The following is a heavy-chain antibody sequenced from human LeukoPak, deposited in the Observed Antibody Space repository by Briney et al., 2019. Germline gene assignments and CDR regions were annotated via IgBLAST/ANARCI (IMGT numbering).Heavy chain of an antibody. CDR1: GYTLTELS. J-gene: IGHJ4*02. D-gene: IGHD5-18*01. V-gene: IGHV1-24*01. CDR2: FDPEDGET. Sequence: ASVKVSCXVSGYTLTELSMHWVRQAPGKGLEWMGGFDPEDGETIYAQKFQGRVTTTEDTSTDTAYMELSSLRSGDTAVYYCATDTGGYSYGQFDYWGQGTLVTVSS. CDR3: ATDTGGYSYGQFDY.